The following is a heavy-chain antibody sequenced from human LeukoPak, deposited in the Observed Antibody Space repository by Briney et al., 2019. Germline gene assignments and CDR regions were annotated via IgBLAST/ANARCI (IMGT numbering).Heavy chain of an antibody. Sequence: AGGSLRLSCAASGFTFSSYAMSWVRQAPGKGLEWASAISGSGGSTYYADSVKGRFTISRDNSKNTLYLQMNSLRAEDTAVYYCAKAMVRGVIPLDYWGQGTLVTVSS. CDR2: ISGSGGST. CDR3: AKAMVRGVIPLDY. CDR1: GFTFSSYA. V-gene: IGHV3-23*01. J-gene: IGHJ4*02. D-gene: IGHD3-10*01.